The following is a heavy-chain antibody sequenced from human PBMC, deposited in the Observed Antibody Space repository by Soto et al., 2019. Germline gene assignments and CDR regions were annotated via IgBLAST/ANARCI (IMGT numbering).Heavy chain of an antibody. Sequence: GGSLRLSCAASGFTFSSYAMSWVRQAPGKGLEWVSGISGSGGTTYYADSVKGRFTISRDNSKNTLYLQMNSLRAEDTAVYYCARDSGAFKWFDPWGQGTLVTVSS. CDR2: ISGSGGTT. D-gene: IGHD2-8*02. V-gene: IGHV3-23*01. CDR3: ARDSGAFKWFDP. J-gene: IGHJ5*02. CDR1: GFTFSSYA.